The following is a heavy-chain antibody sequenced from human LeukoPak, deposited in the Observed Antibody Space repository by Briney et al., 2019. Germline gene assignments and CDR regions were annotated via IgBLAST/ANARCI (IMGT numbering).Heavy chain of an antibody. V-gene: IGHV4-59*08. CDR3: ASISTAKNY. Sequence: SETLSLTCTVSGGSTSSYYWSWIRQPPGKGLEWIGYIFYSGSTYYNPSLKSRVTMSVDTSKNQFSLKLSSVTAADTAVYYCASISTAKNYWGQGTLVTVSS. CDR1: GGSTSSYY. J-gene: IGHJ4*02. CDR2: IFYSGST. D-gene: IGHD5-18*01.